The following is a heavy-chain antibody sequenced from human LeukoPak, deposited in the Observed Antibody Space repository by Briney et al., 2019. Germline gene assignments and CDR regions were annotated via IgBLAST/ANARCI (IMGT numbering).Heavy chain of an antibody. V-gene: IGHV1-2*06. CDR2: INPNSGGT. Sequence: ASVKVSCKASGGTFSSYAISWVRQAPGQGLEWMGRINPNSGGTNYAQKFQGRVTMTRDTSISTAYMELSRLRSDDTAVYYCASLAVAGTYYWGQGTLVTVSS. D-gene: IGHD6-19*01. CDR3: ASLAVAGTYY. J-gene: IGHJ4*02. CDR1: GGTFSSYA.